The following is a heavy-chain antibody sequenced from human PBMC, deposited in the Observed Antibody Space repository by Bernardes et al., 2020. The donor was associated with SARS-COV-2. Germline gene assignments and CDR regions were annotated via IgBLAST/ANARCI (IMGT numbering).Heavy chain of an antibody. J-gene: IGHJ4*02. Sequence: SETLSLTCTVSYGSMTGYYWSWIRQPPVRGLEWIAYIFYRGDTNYTPSLESRVTVSIDTSKNQFSLKLTSATAADTAVYFCARMTPGRLLWDYWGQGALVTGST. D-gene: IGHD3-10*01. CDR3: ARMTPGRLLWDY. CDR1: YGSMTGYY. V-gene: IGHV4-59*12. CDR2: IFYRGDT.